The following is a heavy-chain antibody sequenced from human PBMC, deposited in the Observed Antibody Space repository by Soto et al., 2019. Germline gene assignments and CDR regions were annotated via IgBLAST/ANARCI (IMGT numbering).Heavy chain of an antibody. J-gene: IGHJ5*02. CDR2: ISAYNGNT. V-gene: IGHV1-18*01. CDR1: GYTFTSYG. D-gene: IGHD3-3*01. CDR3: ARAHDFWSGSNWFDP. Sequence: GASVKVSCKASGYTFTSYGISWVRQAPGQGLEWMGWISAYNGNTNYAQKLQGRVTMTTDTSTSTAYMELRSLRSDDTAVYYCARAHDFWSGSNWFDPWGQGTLVTVSS.